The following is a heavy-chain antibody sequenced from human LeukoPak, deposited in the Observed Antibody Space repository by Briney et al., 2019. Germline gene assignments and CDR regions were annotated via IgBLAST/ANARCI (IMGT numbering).Heavy chain of an antibody. CDR1: GYTFTSYG. V-gene: IGHV1-18*01. CDR2: ISAYNGNT. CDR3: ARDPPTTTYYDFWSGRNYYYGMDV. Sequence: ASVKVSCRASGYTFTSYGISWVRQAPGQGLEWMGWISAYNGNTNYAQKLQGRVTITTDTSTSTAYMELRSLRSDDTAVYYCARDPPTTTYYDFWSGRNYYYGMDVWGQGTTVTVSS. J-gene: IGHJ6*02. D-gene: IGHD3-3*01.